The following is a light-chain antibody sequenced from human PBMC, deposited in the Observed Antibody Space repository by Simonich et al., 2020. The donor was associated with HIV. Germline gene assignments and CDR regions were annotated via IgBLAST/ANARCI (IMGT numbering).Light chain of an antibody. Sequence: EIVLTQSPATLSLSPGERATPSCRASQSFSSYLAWYQQKPGQAPRLLIYDASNRATGIPARFSGSGSGTDFTLTISSLEPEDFAVYYCQQRSNWPLFTFGLGPKWISN. J-gene: IGKJ3*01. V-gene: IGKV3-11*01. CDR3: QQRSNWPLFT. CDR1: QSFSSY. CDR2: DAS.